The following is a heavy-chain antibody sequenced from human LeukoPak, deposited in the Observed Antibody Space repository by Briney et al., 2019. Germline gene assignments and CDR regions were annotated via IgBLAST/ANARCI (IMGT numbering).Heavy chain of an antibody. D-gene: IGHD1-14*01. CDR1: GGSIGSDY. CDR3: ARDEPRGAWVY. J-gene: IGHJ4*02. Sequence: SETLSLTCTVSGGSIGSDYWTWIRQPPGEALEWIGDIYHTGITNYNPSLKSRVTISVDTSKNQFSRRLNSVTAADTALYYCARDEPRGAWVYWGQGALVTVSS. CDR2: IYHTGIT. V-gene: IGHV4-59*01.